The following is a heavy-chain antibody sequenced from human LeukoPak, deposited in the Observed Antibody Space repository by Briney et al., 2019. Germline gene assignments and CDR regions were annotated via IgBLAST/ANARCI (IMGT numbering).Heavy chain of an antibody. CDR2: IIPIFGTA. Sequence: SVKVSCKASGGTFSSYTISWVRQAPGQGLEWMGGIIPIFGTASYAQKFQGRVTITADESTSTAYMELSSLRSEDTAVYYCARQGYCTNGVCYSWFDPWAREPWSPSPQ. J-gene: IGHJ5*02. D-gene: IGHD2-8*01. V-gene: IGHV1-69*01. CDR3: ARQGYCTNGVCYSWFDP. CDR1: GGTFSSYT.